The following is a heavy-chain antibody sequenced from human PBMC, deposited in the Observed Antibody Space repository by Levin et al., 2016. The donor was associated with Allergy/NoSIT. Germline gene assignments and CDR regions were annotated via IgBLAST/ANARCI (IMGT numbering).Heavy chain of an antibody. Sequence: SVKVSCKASGGTFSSYTISWVRQAPGQGLEWMGRIIPILGIANYAQKFQGRVTITADKSTSTAYMELSSLRSEDTAVYYCARAGGSCYSCSDYWGQGTLVTVSS. J-gene: IGHJ4*02. V-gene: IGHV1-69*02. CDR1: GGTFSSYT. CDR3: ARAGGSCYSCSDY. CDR2: IIPILGIA. D-gene: IGHD2-15*01.